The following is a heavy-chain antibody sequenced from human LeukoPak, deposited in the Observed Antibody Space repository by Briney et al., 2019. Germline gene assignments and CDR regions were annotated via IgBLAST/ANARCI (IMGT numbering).Heavy chain of an antibody. CDR2: IWYGGSNK. D-gene: IGHD3-10*01. CDR3: ASQLWFGESTPDH. V-gene: IGHV3-33*08. J-gene: IGHJ4*02. CDR1: GFTFSTYG. Sequence: GGSLRLSCTASGFTFSTYGMHWVRQAPGKGLEWVAVIWYGGSNKYTDSVKGRFTISRDNSKNTLYLQMNSLRAEDTAVYYCASQLWFGESTPDHWGQGTLVTVSS.